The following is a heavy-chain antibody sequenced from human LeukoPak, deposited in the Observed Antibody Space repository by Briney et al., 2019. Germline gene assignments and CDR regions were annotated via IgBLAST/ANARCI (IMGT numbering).Heavy chain of an antibody. Sequence: SETLSLTCAVYGGSLSGYYWSWIRQPPGKGLEWIGEINHSGSTNYNPSLKSRVTISVDTSKNQFSLKLSSVTAADTAVYYCARLKGFGELYYYFDYWGQGTLVTVSS. CDR3: ARLKGFGELYYYFDY. J-gene: IGHJ4*02. D-gene: IGHD3-10*01. CDR1: GGSLSGYY. V-gene: IGHV4-34*01. CDR2: INHSGST.